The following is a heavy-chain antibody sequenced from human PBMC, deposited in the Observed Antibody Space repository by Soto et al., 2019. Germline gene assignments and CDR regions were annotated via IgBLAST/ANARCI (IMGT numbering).Heavy chain of an antibody. CDR2: INPNSGGT. CDR1: GYTFTGYY. D-gene: IGHD2-2*01. V-gene: IGHV1-2*04. CDR3: ARGYCSSTSCLRGAFDI. J-gene: IGHJ3*02. Sequence: ASVKVSCKASGYTFTGYYMHWVRQAPGQGLEWMGWINPNSGGTNYAQKFQGWVTMTRDTSISTAYMELSRLRSDDTAVYYCARGYCSSTSCLRGAFDICGQGTMVTVSS.